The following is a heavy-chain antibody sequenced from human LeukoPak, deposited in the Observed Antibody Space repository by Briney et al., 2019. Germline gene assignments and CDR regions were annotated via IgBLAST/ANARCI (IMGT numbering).Heavy chain of an antibody. V-gene: IGHV3-21*01. CDR2: ISSSSSYI. CDR3: ARAGKTGADY. CDR1: GFTFSSYS. Sequence: SGGSLRLSRAASGFTFSSYSMNWVRQAPGKGLEWVSSISSSSSYIYYADSVKGRFTISRDNAKNSLYLQMNSLRAEDTAVYYCARAGKTGADYWGQGTLVTVSS. J-gene: IGHJ4*02. D-gene: IGHD3-9*01.